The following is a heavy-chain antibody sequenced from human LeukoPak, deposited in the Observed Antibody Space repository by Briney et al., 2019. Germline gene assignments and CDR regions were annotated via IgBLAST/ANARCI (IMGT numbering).Heavy chain of an antibody. Sequence: PGGSLRLSCAASGFTFSSHAMNWVRQAPGKGLEWVSAISGSGAGTYYADSVKGRFTISRDNSKTTLYLQMNSLRAEDAAVYYCAKEVSRVTTFYFDYWGQGTLVTVST. CDR2: ISGSGAGT. J-gene: IGHJ4*02. V-gene: IGHV3-23*01. CDR1: GFTFSSHA. CDR3: AKEVSRVTTFYFDY. D-gene: IGHD4-17*01.